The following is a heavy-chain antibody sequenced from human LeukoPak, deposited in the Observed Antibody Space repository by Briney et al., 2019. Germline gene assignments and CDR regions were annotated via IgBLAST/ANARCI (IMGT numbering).Heavy chain of an antibody. CDR2: ISYDGSNK. V-gene: IGHV3-30*01. D-gene: IGHD3-16*01. CDR1: GFTFSSYA. Sequence: GGSLRLSCAASGFTFSSYAMHWVRQAPGKGPEWVAVISYDGSNKYYADSVKGRSTISRDNSKNTLYLQMNSLRAEDTAVYYCARGASNDYWGQGTLVTVSS. CDR3: ARGASNDY. J-gene: IGHJ4*02.